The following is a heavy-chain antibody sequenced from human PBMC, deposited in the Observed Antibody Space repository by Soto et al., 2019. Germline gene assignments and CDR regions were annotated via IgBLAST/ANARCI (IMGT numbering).Heavy chain of an antibody. Sequence: QVQLVESGGGVVQPGRSLRLSCAASGFTFSSYGMHWVRQAPGKGLEWVAVISYDGSIKYYADSVKGRFTISRDNSKNTLYLQMNSLRAEDTAVYYCAKAQPTDPYYYGSGSYFDYWGQGTLVTVSS. J-gene: IGHJ4*02. D-gene: IGHD3-10*01. CDR3: AKAQPTDPYYYGSGSYFDY. V-gene: IGHV3-30*18. CDR1: GFTFSSYG. CDR2: ISYDGSIK.